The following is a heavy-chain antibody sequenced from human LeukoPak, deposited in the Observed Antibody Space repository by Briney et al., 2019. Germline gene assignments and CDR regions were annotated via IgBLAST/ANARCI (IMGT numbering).Heavy chain of an antibody. Sequence: ASVKVSCKVSGYTLTELSMHWVRQAPGQGLEWMGWINPNSGGTNYAQKFQGRVTMTRDTSISTAYMELSRLRSDDTAVYYCASSSWQMDFDYWGQGTLVTVSS. J-gene: IGHJ4*02. CDR1: GYTLTELS. V-gene: IGHV1-2*02. CDR2: INPNSGGT. D-gene: IGHD6-13*01. CDR3: ASSSWQMDFDY.